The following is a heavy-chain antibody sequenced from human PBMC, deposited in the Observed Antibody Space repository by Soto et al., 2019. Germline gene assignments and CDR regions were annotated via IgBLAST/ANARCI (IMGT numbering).Heavy chain of an antibody. D-gene: IGHD3-10*01. CDR3: ARDRGYDAHDYYYNAMDV. Sequence: NPGGSLRLSCISSGFTFRTYTMNWVRQAPGKGLEWVSGIRGFSPYTFYAESVKGRFTISRDNAKNSLYLQMDSLRAEDTAVYYCARDRGYDAHDYYYNAMDVWGQGTTVTSP. CDR2: IRGFSPYT. V-gene: IGHV3-21*01. J-gene: IGHJ6*02. CDR1: GFTFRTYT.